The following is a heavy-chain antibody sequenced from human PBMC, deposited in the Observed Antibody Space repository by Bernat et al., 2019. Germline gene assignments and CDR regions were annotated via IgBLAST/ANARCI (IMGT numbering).Heavy chain of an antibody. CDR2: IYYSGST. J-gene: IGHJ4*02. CDR1: GGSISSYY. CDR3: ARGGVGTRDGYTFDY. Sequence: QVQLQESGPGLVKPSETLSLTCTVSGGSISSYYWSWIRQPPGKGLEWIGYIYYSGSTNYNPSLKSRVTISVDTSKNQFSLKLSSVTAADTAVYYCARGGVGTRDGYTFDYWGQGTLVTVSS. D-gene: IGHD5-12*01. V-gene: IGHV4-59*01.